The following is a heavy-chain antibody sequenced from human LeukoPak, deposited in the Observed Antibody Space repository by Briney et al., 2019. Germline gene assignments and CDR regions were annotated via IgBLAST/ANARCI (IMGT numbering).Heavy chain of an antibody. J-gene: IGHJ4*02. CDR2: IWYDGSNI. CDR1: GFTFSSYG. D-gene: IGHD2-15*01. CDR3: ARDRGRGSSHSDY. Sequence: PGRSLRLSCAASGFTFSSYGMHWVRQAPGKGLEWVAVIWYDGSNIYYADSVKGRFTISRDNSKNTLYLQMDSLRAEDTAVYYCARDRGRGSSHSDYWGQGILVTVSS. V-gene: IGHV3-33*01.